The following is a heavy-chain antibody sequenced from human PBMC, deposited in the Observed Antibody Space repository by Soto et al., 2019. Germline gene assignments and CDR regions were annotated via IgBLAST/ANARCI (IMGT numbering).Heavy chain of an antibody. D-gene: IGHD3-9*01. J-gene: IGHJ4*02. Sequence: PGGSLRLSCAASGFTFSSYWMSWVRQAPGKGLEWVANIKQDGSEKYYVDSVKGRFTISRDNAKNSLYLQMNSLRAEDTAVYYCARAGDYDILTGQGEGFDYWGQGTLVTVSS. V-gene: IGHV3-7*04. CDR1: GFTFSSYW. CDR2: IKQDGSEK. CDR3: ARAGDYDILTGQGEGFDY.